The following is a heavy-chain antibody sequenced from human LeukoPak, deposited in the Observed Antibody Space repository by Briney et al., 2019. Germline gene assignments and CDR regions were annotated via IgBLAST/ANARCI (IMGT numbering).Heavy chain of an antibody. D-gene: IGHD1-26*01. J-gene: IGHJ4*02. CDR2: INHSGST. Sequence: SETLSLTCAVDGGSFSGYYCSWIRQPPGKGREWIGEINHSGSTNYNPSLKSRVTISVDTSKNQFSLKLSSVTAADTAVYYCPRGRGWRWEPLDYWGQGTLVTVSS. V-gene: IGHV4-34*01. CDR1: GGSFSGYY. CDR3: PRGRGWRWEPLDY.